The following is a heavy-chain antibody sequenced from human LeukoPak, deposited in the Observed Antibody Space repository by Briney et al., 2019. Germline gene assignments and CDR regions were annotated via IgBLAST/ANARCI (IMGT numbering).Heavy chain of an antibody. CDR3: VSTVVLVADF. D-gene: IGHD2-8*02. V-gene: IGHV3-30*03. CDR1: GFTFSTYG. J-gene: IGHJ4*02. CDR2: ISYDGSNK. Sequence: GRSLRLSCAASGFTFSTYGIHWVRQAPGKGLEWLAVISYDGSNKYYADSVKGRFTISRDNSRDTLYLQMNSLRVEDTALYYCVSTVVLVADFWGQGTLVTVSS.